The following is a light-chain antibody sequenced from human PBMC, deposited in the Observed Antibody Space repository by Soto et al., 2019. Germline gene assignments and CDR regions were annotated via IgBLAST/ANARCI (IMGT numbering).Light chain of an antibody. CDR2: EDN. CDR1: SGSIASNY. J-gene: IGLJ3*02. CDR3: HSYESNNVV. V-gene: IGLV6-57*03. Sequence: NFMLTQPHSVSESPGKTVIISCTRSSGSIASNYVQWYQQRPGSAPTIVIYEDNQRPSGVPDRFSGSVDSSSNSASLTISXXKXEDEADYYCHSYESNNVVFGGGTKVTVL.